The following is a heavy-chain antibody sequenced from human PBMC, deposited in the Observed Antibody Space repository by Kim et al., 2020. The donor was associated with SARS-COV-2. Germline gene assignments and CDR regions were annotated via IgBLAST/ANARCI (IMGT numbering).Heavy chain of an antibody. V-gene: IGHV3-74*01. CDR2: INSDGSST. CDR3: ARGGYYDYVWGSYRYDGEGYFDY. CDR1: GFTFSSYW. J-gene: IGHJ4*02. Sequence: GGSLRLSCAASGFTFSSYWMHWVRQAPGKGLVWVSRINSDGSSTSYADSVKGRFTISRDNAKNTLYLQMNSLRAEDTAVYYCARGGYYDYVWGSYRYDGEGYFDYWGQGTLVTVSS. D-gene: IGHD3-16*02.